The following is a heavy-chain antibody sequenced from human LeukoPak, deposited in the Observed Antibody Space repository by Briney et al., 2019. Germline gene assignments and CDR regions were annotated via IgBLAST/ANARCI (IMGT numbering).Heavy chain of an antibody. V-gene: IGHV4-4*07. Sequence: SQTLSLTCPMSAGSISSDYWGWIRQPAGKGLEWIGRIYTSGSTNYNPSLKSRITMSVDTSTKQFSLKLSSVTAADTAVYYCARDVSVAGTYNFDYWGQGTLVTVSS. CDR2: IYTSGST. CDR3: ARDVSVAGTYNFDY. CDR1: AGSISSDY. J-gene: IGHJ4*02. D-gene: IGHD6-19*01.